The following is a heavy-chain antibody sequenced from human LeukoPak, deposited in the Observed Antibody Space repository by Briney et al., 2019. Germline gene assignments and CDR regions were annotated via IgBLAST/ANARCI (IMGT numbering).Heavy chain of an antibody. CDR2: ISSSGNNA. V-gene: IGHV3-23*01. CDR3: AKDIQLST. J-gene: IGHJ3*01. Sequence: GGSLRLSCAASGFTFTDSDMIWVRQTPGQGLEWVSLISSSGNNAYYADSVKGRFTISRDNSKNTLSLQMNSLRVEDTAIYYCAKDIQLSTWGLGTRVTVSS. D-gene: IGHD5-24*01. CDR1: GFTFTDSD.